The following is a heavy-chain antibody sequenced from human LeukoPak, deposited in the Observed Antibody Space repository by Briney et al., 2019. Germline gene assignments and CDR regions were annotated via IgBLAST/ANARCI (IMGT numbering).Heavy chain of an antibody. CDR1: GFTVSSNY. J-gene: IGHJ4*02. D-gene: IGHD5-18*01. CDR3: ASGYSYGKVDY. CDR2: IYSGGRI. V-gene: IGHV3-66*01. Sequence: PGGSLRLSCAAPGFTVSSNYMSWVRQAPGKGLEWVSLIYSGGRIFYADSVKGRFIISTDDSKNTLYLQMNSLRAEDTAVYYCASGYSYGKVDYWGQGTLVTVSS.